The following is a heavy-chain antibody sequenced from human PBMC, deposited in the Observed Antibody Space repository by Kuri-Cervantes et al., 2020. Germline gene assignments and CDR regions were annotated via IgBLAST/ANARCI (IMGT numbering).Heavy chain of an antibody. CDR2: INHSGST. V-gene: IGHV4-34*01. CDR1: GGSFSGYY. Sequence: SETLSLTCAVYGGSFSGYYWSWIRQPPGKGLEWIGEINHSGSTNYNPSLKSRVTISVDTSKNQFSLKLSSVTPEDTAVYYCAAWHHETHYFDYWDQGALVTVSS. CDR3: AAWHHETHYFDY. J-gene: IGHJ4*02.